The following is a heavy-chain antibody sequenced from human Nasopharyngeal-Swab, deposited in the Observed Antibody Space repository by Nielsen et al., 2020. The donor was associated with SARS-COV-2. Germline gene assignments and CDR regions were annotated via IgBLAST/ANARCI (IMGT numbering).Heavy chain of an antibody. J-gene: IGHJ6*03. Sequence: ASVKVSCKASGYTFTSYAMNWVRQAPGQGLEWMGWINTNTENPTYAQGFTGRFVFSLDTSVSTAYLQISSLKAEDTAVYYCARAVSWFGELSHYYYYMDVWGKGTTVTVSS. CDR2: INTNTENP. V-gene: IGHV7-4-1*02. D-gene: IGHD3-10*01. CDR3: ARAVSWFGELSHYYYYMDV. CDR1: GYTFTSYA.